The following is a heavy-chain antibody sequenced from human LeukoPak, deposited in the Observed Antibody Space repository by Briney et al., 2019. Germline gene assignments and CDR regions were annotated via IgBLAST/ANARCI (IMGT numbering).Heavy chain of an antibody. J-gene: IGHJ6*02. CDR2: VFWNGVDK. V-gene: IGHV3-9*01. CDR1: GFTFSSYW. D-gene: IGHD3-16*02. Sequence: GGSLRLSCAASGFTFSSYWMSWVRQAPGKGLEWVAGVFWNGVDKGYADSVKGRFTIFRDNAKNSMYLQMNSLRIEDTALYYCSKDISAGGLDVWGPGTPVTVSS. CDR3: SKDISAGGLDV.